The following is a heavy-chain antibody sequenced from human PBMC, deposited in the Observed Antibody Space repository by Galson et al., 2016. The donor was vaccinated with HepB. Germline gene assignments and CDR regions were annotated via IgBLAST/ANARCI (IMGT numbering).Heavy chain of an antibody. CDR1: GFSFISFN. D-gene: IGHD3-9*01. CDR2: ISNRSGT. Sequence: SLRLSCAASGFSFISFNMNWVRQAPGKGLEWISYISNRSGTHYADSVKGRFTISSDTAKNSLFLQMNSLRDEDTAVYYCARDGDWAFDFWGQGTLVTVSS. V-gene: IGHV3-48*02. J-gene: IGHJ4*02. CDR3: ARDGDWAFDF.